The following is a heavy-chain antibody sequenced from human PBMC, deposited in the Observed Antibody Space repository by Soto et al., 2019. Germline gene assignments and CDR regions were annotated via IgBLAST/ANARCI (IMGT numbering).Heavy chain of an antibody. V-gene: IGHV4-31*03. CDR2: IYYSGST. Sequence: SETLSLTCTVSGDSISSGGYYLRWIRQHPGKGLEWIGYIYYSGSTYYNPSLKSRVTISVDTSKNQFSLKLSSVTAADTAVYYCARVSSSSWYDYWGQGTLVTVSS. CDR1: GDSISSGGYY. D-gene: IGHD6-13*01. CDR3: ARVSSSSWYDY. J-gene: IGHJ4*02.